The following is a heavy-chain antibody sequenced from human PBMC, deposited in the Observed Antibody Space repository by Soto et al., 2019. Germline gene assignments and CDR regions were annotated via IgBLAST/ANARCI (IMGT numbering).Heavy chain of an antibody. CDR3: ARPRGTVFDY. CDR2: VYYSVST. CDR1: GGSLSSSSYY. Sequence: QLQLQESGPGLVKPSETLSLTCTVAGGSLSSSSYYWGWIRQPPGKGLEWIGCVYYSVSTYYNPSLKSRVPISVDTSKHQFSLKLSSVTAADTPVYYCARPRGTVFDYWGQGTLVTVSS. J-gene: IGHJ4*02. V-gene: IGHV4-39*01. D-gene: IGHD4-17*01.